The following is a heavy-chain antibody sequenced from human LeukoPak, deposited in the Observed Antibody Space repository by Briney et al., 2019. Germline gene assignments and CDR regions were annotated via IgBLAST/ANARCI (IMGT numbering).Heavy chain of an antibody. CDR2: IYYSGST. V-gene: IGHV4-59*01. CDR1: GGSISSYY. CDR3: ARGGSYDFWSGRFDY. J-gene: IGHJ4*02. Sequence: PSETLSLTCTVSGGSISSYYWSWIRQPPGKGLKWIGYIYYSGSTNYNPSLKSRVTISVDTSKNQFSLKLSSVTAADTAVYYCARGGSYDFWSGRFDYWGQGTLVTVSS. D-gene: IGHD3-3*01.